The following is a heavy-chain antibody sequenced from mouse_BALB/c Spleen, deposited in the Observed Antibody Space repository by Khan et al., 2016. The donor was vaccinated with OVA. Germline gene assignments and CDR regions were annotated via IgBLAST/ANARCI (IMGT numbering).Heavy chain of an antibody. J-gene: IGHJ2*01. CDR1: GYTFSTYW. Sequence: QVQLKQSGAALAKPGASVMMSCKASGYTFSTYWMHWVKQRPGQGLEWIGYINPTPGYTDYNEKFKDKATLSADKSSSTAYMQLSRLTSEDSAVYYCTRDRIDYWGQGTTLTVSS. CDR2: INPTPGYT. CDR3: TRDRIDY. V-gene: IGHV1-7*01.